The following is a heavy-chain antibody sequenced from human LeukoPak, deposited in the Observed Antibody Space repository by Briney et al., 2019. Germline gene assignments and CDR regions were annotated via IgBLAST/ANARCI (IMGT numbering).Heavy chain of an antibody. D-gene: IGHD3-10*01. CDR2: MNLNSGNT. V-gene: IGHV1-8*01. CDR1: GYTFSSYD. Sequence: ASVTLSCKFSGYTFSSYDINWVRQATGQGLEWMGWMNLNSGNTGYAQKFQGRVTMTRDTSISTVHMELSSLRSEDTAVYYCARSGTMVRGVAGDPDSYYYYGMDVWGQGTTVTVSS. J-gene: IGHJ6*02. CDR3: ARSGTMVRGVAGDPDSYYYYGMDV.